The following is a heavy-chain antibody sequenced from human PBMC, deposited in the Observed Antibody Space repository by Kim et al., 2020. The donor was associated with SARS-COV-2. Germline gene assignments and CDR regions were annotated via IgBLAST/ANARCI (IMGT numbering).Heavy chain of an antibody. Sequence: ASVKVSCKASGYTFTSYAMHWVRQAPGQRLEWMGWINAGNGNTKYSQKFQGRVTITRDTSASTAYMELSSLRSEDTAVYYCARTYYDFWSGYHNFDYWGQGTLVTVSS. CDR2: INAGNGNT. CDR1: GYTFTSYA. CDR3: ARTYYDFWSGYHNFDY. J-gene: IGHJ4*02. D-gene: IGHD3-3*01. V-gene: IGHV1-3*01.